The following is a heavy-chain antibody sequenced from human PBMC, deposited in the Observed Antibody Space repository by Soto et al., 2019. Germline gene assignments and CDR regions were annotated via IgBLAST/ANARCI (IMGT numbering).Heavy chain of an antibody. CDR1: GGSISTRSYY. Sequence: QLHLQESGPGLVKPSETLSLTCTVPGGSISTRSYYWGWIRQPPGKGLERIGSINYSGSTYYNPSLKGRVRTSVDTSEIQFPMSLRSVTAADTAFYYCAKHGPVTMVRGVNNAAFDYWGQGSLVLVSS. V-gene: IGHV4-39*01. D-gene: IGHD3-10*01. J-gene: IGHJ4*02. CDR2: INYSGST. CDR3: AKHGPVTMVRGVNNAAFDY.